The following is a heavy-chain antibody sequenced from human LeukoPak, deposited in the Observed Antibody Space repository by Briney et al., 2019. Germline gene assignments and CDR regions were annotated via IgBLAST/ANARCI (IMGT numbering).Heavy chain of an antibody. Sequence: GRSLRLSCAASGFTFSSYAMHWVRQAPGKGLEWVAVISYDGSNKYYADSVKGRFTISRDNSKNTLYLQMNSLRAEDTAVYYCARAMRGGSGSYYPYYYYYYGMDVWGQGTTVTVSS. D-gene: IGHD3-10*01. CDR3: ARAMRGGSGSYYPYYYYYYGMDV. V-gene: IGHV3-30-3*01. J-gene: IGHJ6*02. CDR1: GFTFSSYA. CDR2: ISYDGSNK.